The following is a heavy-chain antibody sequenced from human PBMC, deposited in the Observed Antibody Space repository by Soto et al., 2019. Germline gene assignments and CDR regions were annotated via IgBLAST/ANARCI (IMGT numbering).Heavy chain of an antibody. CDR2: INPNSGGT. D-gene: IGHD6-13*01. V-gene: IGHV1-2*04. Sequence: QVQLVQYGAEVKKPGASVKVSCKASGYTFTGYYMHWVRQAPGQGLEWMGWINPNSGGTNYAQKFEGWVTMTRDSSISTAYMELSRLRSDDTAVYYCARGGGQQLVGNNWFDPWGQGTLVTVSS. J-gene: IGHJ5*02. CDR1: GYTFTGYY. CDR3: ARGGGQQLVGNNWFDP.